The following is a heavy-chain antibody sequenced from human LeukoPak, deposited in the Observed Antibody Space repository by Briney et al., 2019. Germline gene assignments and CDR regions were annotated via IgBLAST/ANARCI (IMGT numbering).Heavy chain of an antibody. CDR3: AKSLRQWLARYYYYGMDV. CDR2: ISGSGGST. D-gene: IGHD6-19*01. V-gene: IGHV3-23*01. Sequence: GGSLRLSCAASGFTFSSYAMSWVRQAPGKGLEWVSAISGSGGSTYCADSVKGRFTISRDNSKNTLYLQMNSLRAEDTAVYYCAKSLRQWLARYYYYGMDVWGQGTTVTVSS. J-gene: IGHJ6*02. CDR1: GFTFSSYA.